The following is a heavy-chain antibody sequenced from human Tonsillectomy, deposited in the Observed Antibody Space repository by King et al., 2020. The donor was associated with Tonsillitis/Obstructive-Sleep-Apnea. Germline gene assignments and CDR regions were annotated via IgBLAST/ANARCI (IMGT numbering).Heavy chain of an antibody. Sequence: VQLQESGPGLVKPSETLSLTCTVSAGSISSYYWSWIRQPPGKGLEWIGYIYYSGSTNYNPSLKSRVTISVDTSKNQFSLKLSSVTAADTAVYYCARARGSTYYDFWSGYYPDYYYYYMDVWGKGTTVTVSS. D-gene: IGHD3-3*01. CDR2: IYYSGST. J-gene: IGHJ6*03. CDR1: AGSISSYY. CDR3: ARARGSTYYDFWSGYYPDYYYYYMDV. V-gene: IGHV4-59*01.